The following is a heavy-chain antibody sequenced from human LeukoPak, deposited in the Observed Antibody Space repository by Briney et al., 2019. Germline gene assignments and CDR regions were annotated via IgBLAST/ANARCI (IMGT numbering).Heavy chain of an antibody. D-gene: IGHD3-9*01. CDR1: GDSIGSYF. CDR2: IYASGSA. J-gene: IGHJ4*02. Sequence: NPSETLSLTCTVSGDSIGSYFWSWIRQPAGKGLEWIGRIYASGSANYNPSLKSRVTMSVDTSKNQFSLKLSSVTAADTAVYYCARVAYDILTGYLYYFDYWGQGTLVTVSS. CDR3: ARVAYDILTGYLYYFDY. V-gene: IGHV4-4*07.